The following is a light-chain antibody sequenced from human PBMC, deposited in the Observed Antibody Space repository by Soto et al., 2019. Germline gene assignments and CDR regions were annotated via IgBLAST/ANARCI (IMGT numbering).Light chain of an antibody. CDR3: CSYAGSSWI. Sequence: QSVLTQPPSASGSPGQSVAISCTGTSSDVGGYNYVSWYQQHPGKAPKLMIYEVNKRPSGVPDRFSGSKSGNTASLTVSGLQAEDEADYYCCSYAGSSWIFGGGTKLTVL. V-gene: IGLV2-8*01. CDR1: SSDVGGYNY. CDR2: EVN. J-gene: IGLJ2*01.